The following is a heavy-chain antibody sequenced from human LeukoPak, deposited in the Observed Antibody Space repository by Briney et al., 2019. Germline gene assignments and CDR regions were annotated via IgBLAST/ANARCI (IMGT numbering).Heavy chain of an antibody. CDR2: IYTSGST. D-gene: IGHD2-21*01. Sequence: SQTLSLTCTVSGGSIGSGSHYWSWIRQPAGKGLEWIGRIYTSGSTNYNPSLESRVTISVDTSRNQFSLKRSSVTAADTAVYYCARDGRLEGCGGDCYPDYWGQGTLVTVSS. CDR3: ARDGRLEGCGGDCYPDY. V-gene: IGHV4-61*02. CDR1: GGSIGSGSHY. J-gene: IGHJ4*02.